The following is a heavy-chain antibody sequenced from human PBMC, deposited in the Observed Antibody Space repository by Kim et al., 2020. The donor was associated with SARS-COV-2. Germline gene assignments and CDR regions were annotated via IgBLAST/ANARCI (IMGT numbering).Heavy chain of an antibody. Sequence: NYADSVKGRFTISRDNAKNTLYLQMNSLRAEDTAVYYCARAWDSGTSLGAWGQGTLVTVSS. J-gene: IGHJ4*02. D-gene: IGHD1-26*01. CDR3: ARAWDSGTSLGA. V-gene: IGHV3-74*01.